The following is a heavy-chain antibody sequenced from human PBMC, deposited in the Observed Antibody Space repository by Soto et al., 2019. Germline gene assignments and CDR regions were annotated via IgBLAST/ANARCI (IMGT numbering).Heavy chain of an antibody. D-gene: IGHD4-17*01. V-gene: IGHV3-48*02. J-gene: IGHJ4*02. CDR1: GFTFSGYS. Sequence: GGSLRLSCAASGFTFSGYSMNWVRQAPGKGLEWVSYISSDSGNIFYADSVKGRFTISRDNAKNSLSLQMNSLRDEDTAVYYCTRGTCQGDYAFFDYRGPGTLVTLSS. CDR3: TRGTCQGDYAFFDY. CDR2: ISSDSGNI.